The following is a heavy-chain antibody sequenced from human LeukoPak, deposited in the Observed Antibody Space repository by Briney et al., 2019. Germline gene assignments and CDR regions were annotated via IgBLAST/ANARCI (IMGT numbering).Heavy chain of an antibody. Sequence: TVKVSCKTSVYTLTSSGITCVPQAPGQPLECMGWISTYNVYSKYAQNLQGRVTMPADTSTRTAYLELRSLRSDDTAVYYCAKNSSGGYSDYWGQGTLVTVSS. V-gene: IGHV1-18*01. CDR1: VYTLTSSG. CDR2: ISTYNVYS. D-gene: IGHD6-19*01. CDR3: AKNSSGGYSDY. J-gene: IGHJ4*02.